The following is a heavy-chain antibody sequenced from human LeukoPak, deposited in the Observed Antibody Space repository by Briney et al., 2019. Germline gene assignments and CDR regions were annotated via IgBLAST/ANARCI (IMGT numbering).Heavy chain of an antibody. CDR1: GGTFSSYA. V-gene: IGHV1-69*04. CDR3: AKDRYYDNSGSYYESGS. D-gene: IGHD3-22*01. J-gene: IGHJ5*02. Sequence: SVKVSCKASGGTFSSYAISWVRQAPGQGLEWMGRIIPILGIANYAQKFQGRVTITADKSTSTAYMELSSLRAEDTAVYYCAKDRYYDNSGSYYESGSWGQGTLVTVSS. CDR2: IIPILGIA.